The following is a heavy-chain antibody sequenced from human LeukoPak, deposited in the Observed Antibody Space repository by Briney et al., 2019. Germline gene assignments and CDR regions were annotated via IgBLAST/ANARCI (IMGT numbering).Heavy chain of an antibody. J-gene: IGHJ4*02. CDR1: GGPITTYY. V-gene: IGHV4-4*07. Sequence: PSETLSLTCTVSGGPITTYYLSWIRQPAGKGLEWIGRIYTSGSTNYNPSLKSRVTMSVDTSKNQFSLKLSSVTAADTAVYYCARDRGSGYYPYQYYFDYWGQGTLVTVSS. D-gene: IGHD3-22*01. CDR2: IYTSGST. CDR3: ARDRGSGYYPYQYYFDY.